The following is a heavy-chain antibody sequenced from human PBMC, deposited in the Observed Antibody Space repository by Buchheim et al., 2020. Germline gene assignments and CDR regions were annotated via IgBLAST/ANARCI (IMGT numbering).Heavy chain of an antibody. J-gene: IGHJ4*02. D-gene: IGHD5-24*01. Sequence: EVQLVESGGGSVQPGGSLRLSCAASGFTFSSCWMHWVRQAPGKGLVWVSRINTDGSRTSYADSVKGRFTISRDNAKTTVYLQMNSLRAEDTAVYYCASPGTRDEYDFDYWGQGAL. CDR1: GFTFSSCW. CDR3: ASPGTRDEYDFDY. V-gene: IGHV3-74*01. CDR2: INTDGSRT.